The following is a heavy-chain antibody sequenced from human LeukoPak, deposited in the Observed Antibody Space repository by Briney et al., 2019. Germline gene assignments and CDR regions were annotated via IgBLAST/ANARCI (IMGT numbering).Heavy chain of an antibody. V-gene: IGHV1-24*01. CDR3: ASNSPNQLPHRDYYYYMDV. CDR1: GNTLTELS. D-gene: IGHD2-2*01. CDR2: LDPEDGET. J-gene: IGHJ6*03. Sequence: GASVKVSCKVSGNTLTELSMHWVRQTPEKGFEWMGGLDPEDGETIYAQKFQGRVTMTRDTAISTAYMELSRLRSEDTAVYYCASNSPNQLPHRDYYYYMDVWGKGTTVTVSS.